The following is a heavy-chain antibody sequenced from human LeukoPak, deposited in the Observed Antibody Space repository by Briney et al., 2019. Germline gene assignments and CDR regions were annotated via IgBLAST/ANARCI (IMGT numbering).Heavy chain of an antibody. CDR2: IKQDGSEK. D-gene: IGHD2-2*01. CDR3: ARDCSSTSCYLPSLDY. CDR1: GFTFSSYW. Sequence: GGSLRLSCAASGFTFSSYWMSWVRQAPGKGLEWVANIKQDGSEKYYVDSVKGRLTISRDNAKNSLYLQMNSLRAEDTAVYYCARDCSSTSCYLPSLDYWGQGTLVTVSS. J-gene: IGHJ4*02. V-gene: IGHV3-7*01.